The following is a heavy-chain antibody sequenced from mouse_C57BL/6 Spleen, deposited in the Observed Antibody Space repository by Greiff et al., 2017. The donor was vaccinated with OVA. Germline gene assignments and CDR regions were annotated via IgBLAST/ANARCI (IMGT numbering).Heavy chain of an antibody. CDR3: ANYYGSSFDV. Sequence: QQSCKASGYTFTSYWMHWVKQRPGRGLEWIGRIDPTRGGTKYNEKFKSKATLTVDKPSSTAYMQLSSLTSEDSADYYCANYYGSSFDVWGTGTTVTVSS. CDR1: GYTFTSYW. CDR2: IDPTRGGT. D-gene: IGHD1-1*01. J-gene: IGHJ1*03. V-gene: IGHV1-72*01.